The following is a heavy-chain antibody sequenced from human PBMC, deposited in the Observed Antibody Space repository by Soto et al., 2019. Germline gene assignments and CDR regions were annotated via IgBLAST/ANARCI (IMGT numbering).Heavy chain of an antibody. J-gene: IGHJ6*04. V-gene: IGHV1-46*01. CDR1: GYTFTSYY. CDR2: INPSGGST. CDR3: GTTTAGTNYNGRRA. D-gene: IGHD4-4*01. Sequence: ASVKVSCKASGYTFTSYYMHWVRQTPGQGLEWMGIINPSGGSTSYAQKFQGRVTMTRDTSTSTVYMELSSLRSEDTAVYYLGTTTAGTNYNGRRAGGKGPRVTVPS.